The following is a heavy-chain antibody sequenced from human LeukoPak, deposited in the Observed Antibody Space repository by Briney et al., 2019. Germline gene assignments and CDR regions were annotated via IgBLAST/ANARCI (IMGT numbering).Heavy chain of an antibody. Sequence: GSLRLSCAASGFTFSSYAMSWVRQAPGKGLGWVSAISGSGGSTYYADSVKGRFTISRDNSKNTLYLQMNSLRAEDTAVYYCAKVGDFWSGLLDAFDIWGQGTMVTVSS. CDR1: GFTFSSYA. V-gene: IGHV3-23*01. CDR2: ISGSGGST. D-gene: IGHD3-3*01. J-gene: IGHJ3*02. CDR3: AKVGDFWSGLLDAFDI.